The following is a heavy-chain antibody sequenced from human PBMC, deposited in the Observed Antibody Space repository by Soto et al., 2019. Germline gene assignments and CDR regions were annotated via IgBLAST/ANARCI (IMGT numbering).Heavy chain of an antibody. CDR2: INHSGST. CDR3: ARIGYSGSRSYYKNGFEP. Sequence: PSETLSLTCAVYGGSFSGYYWSWIRQPPGKGLEWIGEINHSGSTNYNPSLKSRVTISVGTSKNQFSLKLSSVTAADTAVYYCARIGYSGSRSYYKNGFEPWGKVTLVT. V-gene: IGHV4-34*01. D-gene: IGHD3-10*01. CDR1: GGSFSGYY. J-gene: IGHJ5*02.